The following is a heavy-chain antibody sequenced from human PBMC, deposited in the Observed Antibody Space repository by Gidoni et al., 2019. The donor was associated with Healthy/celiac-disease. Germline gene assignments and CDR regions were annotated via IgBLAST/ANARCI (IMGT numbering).Heavy chain of an antibody. D-gene: IGHD3-10*01. V-gene: IGHV3-9*01. CDR1: GFTFDEYA. CDR3: AKDIFAGFDAFDI. Sequence: EVQLVESGGGLVQPGRSLRLSCAASGFTFDEYAMHWVRQAPGKGLEWGSGIRWNSGSIGYADSVKGRFNISRDNAKNSLYLKMNSLRAEDTALYYCAKDIFAGFDAFDIWGQGTMVTVSS. CDR2: IRWNSGSI. J-gene: IGHJ3*02.